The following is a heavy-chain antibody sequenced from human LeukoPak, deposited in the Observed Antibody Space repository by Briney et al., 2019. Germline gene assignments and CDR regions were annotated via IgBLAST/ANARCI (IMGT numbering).Heavy chain of an antibody. CDR2: ISAYNGNT. Sequence: ASVKVSCKASGYTFTSYGISWVRQAPGQGLEWMGWISAYNGNTNYVQKLQGRVTMTTDTSTSTAYMELRSLRSDDTAVYYCARDLRVWWAAAVGYYYMDVWGKGTTVTVSS. D-gene: IGHD6-13*01. J-gene: IGHJ6*03. CDR1: GYTFTSYG. CDR3: ARDLRVWWAAAVGYYYMDV. V-gene: IGHV1-18*01.